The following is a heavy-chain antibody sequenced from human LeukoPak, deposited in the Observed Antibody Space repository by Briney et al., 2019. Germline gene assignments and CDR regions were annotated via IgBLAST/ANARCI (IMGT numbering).Heavy chain of an antibody. Sequence: ASVKVSCKASGYTFTSYAMNWVRQAPGQGLEWMGWINTNTGNPTYDQGFTGRFVFSLDTSVNTAFLQISSLKAEDTAVYYCARGGGSGWYLRTPDYWGQGTLVTVSS. V-gene: IGHV7-4-1*02. CDR2: INTNTGNP. D-gene: IGHD6-19*01. CDR3: ARGGGSGWYLRTPDY. J-gene: IGHJ4*02. CDR1: GYTFTSYA.